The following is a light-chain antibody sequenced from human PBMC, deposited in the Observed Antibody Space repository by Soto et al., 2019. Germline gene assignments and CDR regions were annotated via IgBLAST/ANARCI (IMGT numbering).Light chain of an antibody. Sequence: QSALTQPASVSGSPGQSITISCSGTSSDVGTYNLVSWYQQYPGKAPKLMIYEGSQRPSGVSNRFSGSKSGSTASLTISGLQAEDEADYYCCSFAGSNFYVFGTGTKLTVL. J-gene: IGLJ1*01. CDR2: EGS. V-gene: IGLV2-23*01. CDR3: CSFAGSNFYV. CDR1: SSDVGTYNL.